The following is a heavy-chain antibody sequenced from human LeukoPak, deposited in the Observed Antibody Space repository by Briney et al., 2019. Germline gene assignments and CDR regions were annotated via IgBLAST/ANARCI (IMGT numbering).Heavy chain of an antibody. V-gene: IGHV4-34*01. CDR3: ATSITMVRGVTPHFDY. Sequence: PSETLSLTCAVYGGSFSGYYWSWIRQPPGKGLEWIGEINHSGSTNYNPSLKSRVTISVDTSKNQFSLKLSSVIAADTAVYYCATSITMVRGVTPHFDYWGQGTLVTVSS. CDR2: INHSGST. J-gene: IGHJ4*02. D-gene: IGHD3-10*01. CDR1: GGSFSGYY.